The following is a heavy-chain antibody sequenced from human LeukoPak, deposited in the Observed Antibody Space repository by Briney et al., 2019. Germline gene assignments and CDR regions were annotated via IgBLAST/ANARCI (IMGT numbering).Heavy chain of an antibody. D-gene: IGHD6-13*01. Sequence: SVKVSCKASGYTFTSYGISWVRQAPGQGLEWMGWIIPIFGTASYAQKFQGRVTMTRDTSTSTVYMELSSLRSEDTAVYYCARPRQQLVHDAFDIWGQGTMVTVSS. CDR2: IIPIFGTA. V-gene: IGHV1-69*05. CDR1: GYTFTSYG. J-gene: IGHJ3*02. CDR3: ARPRQQLVHDAFDI.